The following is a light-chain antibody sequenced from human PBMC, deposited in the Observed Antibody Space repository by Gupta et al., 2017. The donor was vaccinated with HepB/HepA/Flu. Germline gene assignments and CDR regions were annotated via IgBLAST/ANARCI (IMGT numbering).Light chain of an antibody. CDR3: QQSDSTLTWT. Sequence: DIQMTQSPSSLSASVGDRVTITCRASLNIRTYLNWYQQKPGTAPKLIIYGASNLQSGVPSRFSGSGSGTDFTLTITSRQPEDFATYYCQQSDSTLTWTFGQGTKVEIK. CDR1: LNIRTY. J-gene: IGKJ1*01. V-gene: IGKV1-39*01. CDR2: GAS.